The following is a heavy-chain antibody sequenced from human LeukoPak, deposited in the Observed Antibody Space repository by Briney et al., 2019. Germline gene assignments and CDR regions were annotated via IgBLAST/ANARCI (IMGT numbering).Heavy chain of an antibody. CDR1: GGSISSYY. V-gene: IGHV4-4*07. J-gene: IGHJ2*01. Sequence: SETLSLTCTVSGGSISSYYWSWIRQPAGKGLEWIGRIFTSGSTNYNPSLKSRVTMSVDTSKNQFSLKLSSVTAADTAVYYCARDAYYDFWSGYYFGWYFDLWGRGTLVTVSS. D-gene: IGHD3-3*01. CDR2: IFTSGST. CDR3: ARDAYYDFWSGYYFGWYFDL.